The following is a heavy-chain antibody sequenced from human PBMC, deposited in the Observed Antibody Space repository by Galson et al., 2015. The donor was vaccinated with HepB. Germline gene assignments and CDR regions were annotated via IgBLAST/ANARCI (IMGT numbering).Heavy chain of an antibody. V-gene: IGHV3-11*01. CDR1: GFTFSNAW. J-gene: IGHJ4*02. D-gene: IGHD3-10*01. CDR2: ISSSGSTI. Sequence: SLRLSCAASGFTFSNAWMSWVRQAPGKGLEWVSYISSSGSTIYYADSVKGRFTISRDNAKNPLYLQMNSLRAEDTAVYYCARGTAGGVPLRPYYFDYWGQGTLVTVSS. CDR3: ARGTAGGVPLRPYYFDY.